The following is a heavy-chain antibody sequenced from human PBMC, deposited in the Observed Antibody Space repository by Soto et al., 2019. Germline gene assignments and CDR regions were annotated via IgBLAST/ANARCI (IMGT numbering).Heavy chain of an antibody. Sequence: QVQLVQSGAEVKKPGSSVKVSCKASGGIFSTYAISWLRQAPGQGLEWMGGIIPIFGTPNYAQRFQGRVTITAYESTSTASMELSRLRSEDTAVYYCARDRDDYGSGNYYNRIDFWGQGTLVTVSS. D-gene: IGHD3-10*01. CDR2: IIPIFGTP. CDR1: GGIFSTYA. J-gene: IGHJ4*02. CDR3: ARDRDDYGSGNYYNRIDF. V-gene: IGHV1-69*01.